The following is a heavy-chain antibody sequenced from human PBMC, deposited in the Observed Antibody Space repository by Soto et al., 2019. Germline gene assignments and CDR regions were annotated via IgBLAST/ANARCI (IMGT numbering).Heavy chain of an antibody. Sequence: ASVKVSCQASGYTFSGYHIHWVRQAPGQGLEWMGWINVYNGETNIAQKLQGRDAMTRDTSITTAYVELSRLRFDDTAVYFCAREGATRRPSRPAIGWLESWGQGTLVTVSS. CDR1: GYTFSGYH. CDR2: INVYNGET. D-gene: IGHD2-2*02. CDR3: AREGATRRPSRPAIGWLES. V-gene: IGHV1-2*02. J-gene: IGHJ5*01.